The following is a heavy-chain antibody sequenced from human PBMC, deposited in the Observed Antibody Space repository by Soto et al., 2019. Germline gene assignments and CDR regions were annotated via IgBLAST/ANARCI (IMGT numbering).Heavy chain of an antibody. V-gene: IGHV4-4*02. Sequence: KPSETLSLTCVVSGGSISSSNWWSWVRQPPGKGLEWIGEIYHSGSTNYNPSLKSRLTISVDESKNQFSLKLTSVTAADTAVYYCAIDEYGGNSCVYWGQGTLVTVSS. CDR3: AIDEYGGNSCVY. J-gene: IGHJ4*02. CDR2: IYHSGST. CDR1: GGSISSSNW. D-gene: IGHD2-15*01.